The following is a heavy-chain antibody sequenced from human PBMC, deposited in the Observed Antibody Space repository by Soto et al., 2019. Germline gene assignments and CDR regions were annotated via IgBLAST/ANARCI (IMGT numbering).Heavy chain of an antibody. D-gene: IGHD6-25*01. CDR3: ARVKPGGSALWFDP. CDR2: VYNSGAT. V-gene: IGHV4-4*07. CDR1: GDSLSGYC. J-gene: IGHJ5*02. Sequence: SETLSLTCTVAGDSLSGYCWSWIRQPAGGRLEWLGRVYNSGATNYNPSLKGRVTMSIDTSQRQFSLKVASVTAADTAVYYCARVKPGGSALWFDPWGPGTLVTVSS.